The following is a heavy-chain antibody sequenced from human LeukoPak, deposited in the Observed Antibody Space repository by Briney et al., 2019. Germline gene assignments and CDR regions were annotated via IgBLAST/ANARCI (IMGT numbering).Heavy chain of an antibody. Sequence: PSETLSLTCAVYGGSFSGYYWSWIRQPPGKGLEWIGEINHSRSTNYNPSLKSRVTISVDTSKNQFSLKLSSVTAADTAVYYCASASITRYYFDYWGQGTLVTVSS. CDR2: INHSRST. CDR3: ASASITRYYFDY. D-gene: IGHD4-11*01. J-gene: IGHJ4*02. CDR1: GGSFSGYY. V-gene: IGHV4-34*01.